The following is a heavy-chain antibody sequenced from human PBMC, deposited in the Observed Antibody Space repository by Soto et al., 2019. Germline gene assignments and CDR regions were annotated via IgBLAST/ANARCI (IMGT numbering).Heavy chain of an antibody. CDR1: GGSFSGYY. V-gene: IGHV4-34*01. CDR2: INHSGST. Sequence: QVQLQQWGAGLLKPSETLSLTCAVYGGSFSGYYWSWIRQPPGKGLEWIGEINHSGSTNYNPSLKSRVTISVDTSKNQFSLTLSSVTAADTAVYYCARARLYCSSTSCYAGAFVDYWGQGTLVTVSS. CDR3: ARARLYCSSTSCYAGAFVDY. J-gene: IGHJ4*02. D-gene: IGHD2-2*01.